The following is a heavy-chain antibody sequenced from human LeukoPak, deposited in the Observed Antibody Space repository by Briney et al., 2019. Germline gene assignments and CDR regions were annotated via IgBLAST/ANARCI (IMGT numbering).Heavy chain of an antibody. CDR3: ARSLATIAVAAPFDY. V-gene: IGHV3-21*01. CDR1: GFTFSSYS. J-gene: IGHJ4*02. D-gene: IGHD6-19*01. CDR2: ISSSSSYI. Sequence: GGSLRLSCAASGFTFSSYSMNWVRQAPGKGLEWVSSISSSSSYIYYADSVKGRFTISRDNAKNSLYLQMNSLRAEDTAVYYCARSLATIAVAAPFDYWGQGTLVTVSS.